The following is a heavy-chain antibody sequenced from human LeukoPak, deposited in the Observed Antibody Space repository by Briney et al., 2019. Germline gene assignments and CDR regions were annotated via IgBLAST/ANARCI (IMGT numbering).Heavy chain of an antibody. Sequence: PSETLSLTCAVYGGSFSGYYWSWIRQPPGKGLEWIGEINHSGSTNYNPSLKSRVTISVDTSKNQFSLKLRSVTAADTAVYYCGRGAHITIRFDPWGQGTLVTVSS. CDR1: GGSFSGYY. CDR3: GRGAHITIRFDP. D-gene: IGHD3-3*01. J-gene: IGHJ5*02. V-gene: IGHV4-34*01. CDR2: INHSGST.